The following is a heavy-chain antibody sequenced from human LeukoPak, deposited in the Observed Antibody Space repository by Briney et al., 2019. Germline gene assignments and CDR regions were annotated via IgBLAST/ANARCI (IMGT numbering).Heavy chain of an antibody. Sequence: PSETLSLTCTVSGSSISSYYWSWNRQPPGQGLEWIGYIYYTGTTNYNPSLRSRVTISLDTSKNQFSLRLISVTAADPAIYYCASGHPVYFNFWGQGTLVTVSS. CDR1: GSSISSYY. CDR3: ASGHPVYFNF. J-gene: IGHJ4*02. CDR2: IYYTGTT. V-gene: IGHV4-59*08.